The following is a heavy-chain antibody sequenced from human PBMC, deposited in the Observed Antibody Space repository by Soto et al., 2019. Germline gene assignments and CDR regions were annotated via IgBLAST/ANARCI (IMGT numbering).Heavy chain of an antibody. D-gene: IGHD1-26*01. Sequence: ASETLSLTCSISGGTIGDYYWSWIRQPPGKGLEWLAYIYYTGKTDQNPSLERRVSISLGTSKNQFSLNLRSVTAADTAVYYCVRKHKRVGTCYPSGPETEASDSS. CDR3: VRKHKRVGTCYP. V-gene: IGHV4-59*01. CDR2: IYYTGKT. CDR1: GGTIGDYY. J-gene: IGHJ5*02.